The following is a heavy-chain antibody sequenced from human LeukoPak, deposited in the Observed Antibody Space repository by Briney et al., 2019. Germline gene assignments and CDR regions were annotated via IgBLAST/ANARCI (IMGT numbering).Heavy chain of an antibody. Sequence: GGSLRLSCAASGFTFSSYGMHWVRQAPGKGLEWVAVISYDGSNKYYADSVKGRFTISRDNSKNTLYLQMNRLRADDTAVYYCARDWALDLWGRGTLVTVSS. D-gene: IGHD3-16*01. CDR2: ISYDGSNK. CDR1: GFTFSSYG. J-gene: IGHJ2*01. V-gene: IGHV3-30*03. CDR3: ARDWALDL.